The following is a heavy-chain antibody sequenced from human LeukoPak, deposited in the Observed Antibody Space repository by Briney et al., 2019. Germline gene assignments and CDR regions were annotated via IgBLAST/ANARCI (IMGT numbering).Heavy chain of an antibody. CDR2: INHSGST. CDR1: GGSFSGYY. CDR3: ARGGIMAAAGLGHGY. J-gene: IGHJ4*02. Sequence: SETLSLTCAVYGGSFSGYYRSWIRQPPGKGLEWIGEINHSGSTNYNPSLKSRVTISVDTSKNQFSLKLSSVTAADTAVYYCARGGIMAAAGLGHGYWGQGTLVTVSS. V-gene: IGHV4-34*01. D-gene: IGHD6-13*01.